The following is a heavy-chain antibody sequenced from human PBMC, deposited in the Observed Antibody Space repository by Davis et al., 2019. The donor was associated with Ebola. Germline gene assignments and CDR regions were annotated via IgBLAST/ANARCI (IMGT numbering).Heavy chain of an antibody. D-gene: IGHD6-19*01. CDR2: IIPIFGTA. CDR1: GGTFSSYA. CDR3: ARVHAQWLVHSYFDL. V-gene: IGHV1-69*13. Sequence: SVKVSCKASGGTFSSYAISWVRQAPGQGLEWMGGIIPIFGTANYAQKFQGRVTITADESTSTAYMELSSLRSEDTAVYYCARVHAQWLVHSYFDLWGRGTLVTVSS. J-gene: IGHJ2*01.